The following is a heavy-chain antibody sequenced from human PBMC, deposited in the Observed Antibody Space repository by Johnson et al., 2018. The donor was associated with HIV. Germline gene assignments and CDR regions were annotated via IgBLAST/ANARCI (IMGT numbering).Heavy chain of an antibody. D-gene: IGHD6-6*01. CDR3: ATDEYTNSLGV. V-gene: IGHV3-30*02. Sequence: QVQLVESWGGLVQPGGSLRLSCAASGFTFSSYGMHWVRQAPGKGLEWVPFIRYDGSNKYYVDSVKGRFTITRDNSKNTLYLQMNSLGAEATAVYYCATDEYTNSLGVWGQGTMVTVSS. CDR1: GFTFSSYG. J-gene: IGHJ3*01. CDR2: IRYDGSNK.